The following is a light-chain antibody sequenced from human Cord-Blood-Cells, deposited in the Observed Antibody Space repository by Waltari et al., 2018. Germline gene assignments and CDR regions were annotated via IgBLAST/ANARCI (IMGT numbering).Light chain of an antibody. CDR1: SSDFGSYTL. CDR2: EVS. CDR3: CSYAGSSTPYV. V-gene: IGLV2-23*02. J-gene: IGLJ1*01. Sequence: QSAPTQPAPVYGPPGQSITLTCTGTSSDFGSYTLVSWYQQHPGKAPQRMIYEVSKRPSGVSNRFSGSKSGNTASLTISGLQAEDEADYYCCSYAGSSTPYVFGTGTKVTVL.